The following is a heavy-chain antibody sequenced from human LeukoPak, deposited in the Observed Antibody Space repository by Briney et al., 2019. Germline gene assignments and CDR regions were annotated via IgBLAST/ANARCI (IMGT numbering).Heavy chain of an antibody. J-gene: IGHJ4*02. V-gene: IGHV4-34*01. D-gene: IGHD6-13*01. CDR3: ARVVAAATYYFDY. CDR2: INHSGST. CDR1: GGSFSGYY. Sequence: SETLSLTCAVYGGSFSGYYWSWIRQPPGKGLEWIGEINHSGSTNYNPSPKGRVTISVDTSKNQFSLKLSSVTAADTAVYFCARVVAAATYYFDYWGQGTLVTVSS.